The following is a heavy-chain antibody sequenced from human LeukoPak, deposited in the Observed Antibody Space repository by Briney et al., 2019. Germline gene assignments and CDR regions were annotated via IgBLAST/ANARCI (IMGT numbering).Heavy chain of an antibody. CDR3: ARSRRVYSGFNWFDP. Sequence: SETLSLTCTVSGGSISSSSYYWGWIRQPPGKGLEWIGSIYYSGSTYYNPSLKSRVTIPVDTSKNQFSLKLSSVTAADTAVYYCARSRRVYSGFNWFDPWGQGTLVTVSS. J-gene: IGHJ5*02. CDR2: IYYSGST. D-gene: IGHD5-12*01. CDR1: GGSISSSSYY. V-gene: IGHV4-39*01.